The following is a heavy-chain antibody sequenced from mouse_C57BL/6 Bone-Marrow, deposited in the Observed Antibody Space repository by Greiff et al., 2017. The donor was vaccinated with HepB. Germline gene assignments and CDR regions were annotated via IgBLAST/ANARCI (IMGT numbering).Heavy chain of an antibody. CDR1: GFSLTSYG. V-gene: IGHV2-6*01. CDR2: IWGVGST. CDR3: AIYGSSPAWFAY. Sequence: VMLVESGPGLVAPSQSLSITCTVSGFSLTSYGVDWVRQSPGKGLEWLGVIWGVGSTNYNSALKSRLSISKDNSKSQVFLKMNSLQTDDTAMYYCAIYGSSPAWFAYWGQGTLVTVSA. J-gene: IGHJ3*01. D-gene: IGHD1-1*01.